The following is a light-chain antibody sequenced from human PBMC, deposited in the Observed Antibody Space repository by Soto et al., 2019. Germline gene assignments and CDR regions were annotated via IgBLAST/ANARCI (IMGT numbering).Light chain of an antibody. CDR2: AAS. J-gene: IGKJ2*01. CDR1: RGLASSY. V-gene: IGKV3-20*01. Sequence: DMVLTQSPGTLSLSPGERATLSCRASRGLASSYLGWYQQKPGQPPRLLLYAASKRATGIPHRFSGSGSGTDFTLTINRLEPEDSAVYYCQQYGSSPPYTFGQGTKVEI. CDR3: QQYGSSPPYT.